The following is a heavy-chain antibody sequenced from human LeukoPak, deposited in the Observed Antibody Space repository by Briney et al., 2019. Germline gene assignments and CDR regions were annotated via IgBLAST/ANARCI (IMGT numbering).Heavy chain of an antibody. CDR3: ARFIVGATTGFDP. J-gene: IGHJ5*02. V-gene: IGHV3-23*01. CDR2: ISGSGSPT. D-gene: IGHD1-26*01. CDR1: GFTFGSYA. Sequence: GGSLRLSCAASGFTFGSYAMSWVRQAPGKGLEWVSGISGSGSPTYYSDSVKGRFTISRDNSKNTLYLQMNSLRVEDTAIYYCARFIVGATTGFDPWGQGALVTVSS.